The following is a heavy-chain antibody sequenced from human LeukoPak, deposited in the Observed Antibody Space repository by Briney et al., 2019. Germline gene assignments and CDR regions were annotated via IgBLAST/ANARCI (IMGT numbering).Heavy chain of an antibody. CDR3: ARVSITGTPNFDY. D-gene: IGHD1-20*01. CDR1: GFTFSSYA. V-gene: IGHV4-34*01. J-gene: IGHJ4*02. Sequence: GSLRLSCAASGFTFSSYAMSWVRQPPGKGLEWIGEINHSGSTNYNPSLKSRVTISVDTSKNQFSLKLSSVTAADTAVYYCARVSITGTPNFDYWGQGTLVTVSS. CDR2: INHSGST.